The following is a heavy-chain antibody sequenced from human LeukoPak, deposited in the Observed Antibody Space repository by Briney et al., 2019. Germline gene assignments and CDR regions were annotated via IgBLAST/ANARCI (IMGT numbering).Heavy chain of an antibody. CDR2: ISYDGSNK. CDR3: ARDQAVADSAFDY. D-gene: IGHD6-19*01. Sequence: GRSLRLSCAASGFTFSSYAMRWVRQAPGKGLEWVAVISYDGSNKHYADSVKGRFTISRDNSKNTLYLQMNSLRAEDTAVYYCARDQAVADSAFDYWGQGTLVTVSS. V-gene: IGHV3-30*04. CDR1: GFTFSSYA. J-gene: IGHJ4*02.